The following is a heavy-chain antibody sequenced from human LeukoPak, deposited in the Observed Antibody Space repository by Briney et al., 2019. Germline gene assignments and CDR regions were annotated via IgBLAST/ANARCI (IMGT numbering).Heavy chain of an antibody. CDR3: ARVPKGETAYYFDY. D-gene: IGHD5-24*01. Sequence: TTSETLSLTCTVSGGSISSYYWSWIRQPPGKGLEWIGYIYYSGSTNYNPSLKSRVTISVDTSKNQFSLKLSSVTAADTAVYYCARVPKGETAYYFDYWGQGTLVTVSS. CDR1: GGSISSYY. V-gene: IGHV4-59*12. J-gene: IGHJ4*02. CDR2: IYYSGST.